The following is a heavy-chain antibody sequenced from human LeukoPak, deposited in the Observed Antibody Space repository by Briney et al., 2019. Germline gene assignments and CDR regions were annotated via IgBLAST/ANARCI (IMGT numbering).Heavy chain of an antibody. CDR3: ATDRENRDWQKRFDS. CDR1: GFSFSTYW. D-gene: IGHD3-9*01. J-gene: IGHJ4*02. Sequence: GGSLRLSCAASGFSFSTYWMNWYRQAPGKGLEWVGNINQDASEINYVDSVRGRFTISRDNAKNSLHLQMNSLRDEDTAVYYCATDRENRDWQKRFDSWGQGTLVTVSS. CDR2: INQDASEI. V-gene: IGHV3-7*01.